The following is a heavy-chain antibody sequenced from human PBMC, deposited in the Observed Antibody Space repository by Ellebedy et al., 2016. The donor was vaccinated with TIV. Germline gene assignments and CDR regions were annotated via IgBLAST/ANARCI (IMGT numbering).Heavy chain of an antibody. CDR1: GFPFSSYA. CDR3: ARDLGKDGCSGGNCYSSAFDI. CDR2: ISGSGDTT. D-gene: IGHD2-15*01. V-gene: IGHV3-23*01. J-gene: IGHJ3*02. Sequence: GESLKISCAASGFPFSSYAMSWVRQAPGKGLEWVSAISGSGDTTYYADSVKGRFTIYRDNAKNSVYLQMNSLRAEETAMYYWARDLGKDGCSGGNCYSSAFDIWGQGTMGTVSS.